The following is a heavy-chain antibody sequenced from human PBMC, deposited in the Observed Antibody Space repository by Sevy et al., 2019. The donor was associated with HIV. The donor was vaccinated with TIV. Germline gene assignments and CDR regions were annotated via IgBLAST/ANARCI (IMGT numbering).Heavy chain of an antibody. V-gene: IGHV3-11*01. Sequence: GGSLRLSCAASGFTFSDSYMSWFRQAPGKGLEWVSYISSGGTIIYYADSVKGRFTISRDNAKNSLYLQMNSLRAEDTAVYYCARARYNYGSFYFDYWGQRTLVTDSS. CDR1: GFTFSDSY. CDR3: ARARYNYGSFYFDY. CDR2: ISSGGTII. J-gene: IGHJ4*02. D-gene: IGHD5-18*01.